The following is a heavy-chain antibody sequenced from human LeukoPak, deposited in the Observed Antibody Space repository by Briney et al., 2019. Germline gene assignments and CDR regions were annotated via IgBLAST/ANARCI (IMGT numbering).Heavy chain of an antibody. CDR1: GFPFTRFA. J-gene: IGHJ3*02. V-gene: IGHV3-23*01. CDR2: LSGTGDRT. D-gene: IGHD5-24*01. CDR3: AKVAWPDAFDI. Sequence: GGSLRLSCAASGFPFTRFAMTWVRQAPGKGLEWVSALSGTGDRTYYANSVKGRFTISRDNSKNTLYLHMNSLRAEDTAVYYCAKVAWPDAFDIWGQGTMVTVSS.